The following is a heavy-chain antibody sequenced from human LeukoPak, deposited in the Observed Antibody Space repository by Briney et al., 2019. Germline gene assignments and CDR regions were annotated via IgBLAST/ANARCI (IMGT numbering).Heavy chain of an antibody. D-gene: IGHD6-19*01. J-gene: IGHJ4*02. Sequence: SQTLSLTCANSGDSVSSNSAAWNWIRQSPSRGLEWLGRTYYRSKWYNDYAVSVKSRITINPDTSKNQFSLQLNSVTPEDTAVYYCARGHGKYYSSGWYFFDYWGQGTLVTVSS. CDR3: ARGHGKYYSSGWYFFDY. V-gene: IGHV6-1*01. CDR1: GDSVSSNSAA. CDR2: TYYRSKWYN.